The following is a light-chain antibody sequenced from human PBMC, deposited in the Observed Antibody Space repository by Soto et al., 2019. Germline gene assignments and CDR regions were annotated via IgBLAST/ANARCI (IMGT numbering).Light chain of an antibody. CDR1: QSIGSS. Sequence: SQSIGSSLAWYQQKPGKAPKLLIFDASNLERGVPSRFSGSGSGTAFTLTIRSLQPDDFSTYYCQQYNGYSRTFGQGTKVDIK. J-gene: IGKJ1*01. V-gene: IGKV1-5*01. CDR2: DAS. CDR3: QQYNGYSRT.